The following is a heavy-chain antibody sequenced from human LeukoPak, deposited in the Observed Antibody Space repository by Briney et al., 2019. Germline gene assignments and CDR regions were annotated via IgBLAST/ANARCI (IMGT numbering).Heavy chain of an antibody. CDR2: INPSGGST. V-gene: IGHV1-46*01. CDR3: AREADSSGYY. Sequence: ASVKVSCKASGGTFSSYAISWVRQAPGQGLEWMGIINPSGGSTSYAQKFQGRVTMTRDTSTSTVYMELSSLRSEDTAVYYCAREADSSGYYWGQGTLVTVSS. CDR1: GGTFSSYA. D-gene: IGHD3-22*01. J-gene: IGHJ4*02.